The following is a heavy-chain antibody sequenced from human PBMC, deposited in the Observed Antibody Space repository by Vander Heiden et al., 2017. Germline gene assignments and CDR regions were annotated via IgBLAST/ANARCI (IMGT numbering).Heavy chain of an antibody. D-gene: IGHD1-1*01. CDR2: ITWNSGSI. V-gene: IGHV3-9*01. CDR1: CFIFDGYG. Sequence: EVQLAECGGGLVQSGTSLSLSCAASCFIFDGYGMHWVRQAQGKGLEWVSGITWNSGSIAYADSVKGRFTISRDNAKNSLYLQMNSLRVEDTAVYYCAKDMRGNSYYGMDVWGQGTTVTVSS. J-gene: IGHJ6*02. CDR3: AKDMRGNSYYGMDV.